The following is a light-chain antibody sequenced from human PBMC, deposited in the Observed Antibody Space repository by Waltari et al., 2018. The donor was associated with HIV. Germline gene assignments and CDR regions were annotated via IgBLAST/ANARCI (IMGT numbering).Light chain of an antibody. Sequence: QSALTQPASVSGSPGQSITISCTGTSSDLTSYNSVPWYQHHPGKAPKVIIYDVSTRPSGVSHRFSGSKSGHTASLTISGLQAEDEADYFCTSYISSSTPVFGGGTKLTVL. J-gene: IGLJ3*02. CDR2: DVS. CDR1: SSDLTSYNS. CDR3: TSYISSSTPV. V-gene: IGLV2-14*01.